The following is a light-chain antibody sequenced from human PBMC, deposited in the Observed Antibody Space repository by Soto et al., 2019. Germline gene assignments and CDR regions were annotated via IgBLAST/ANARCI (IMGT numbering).Light chain of an antibody. CDR3: QQRSNFIT. CDR1: QSVSSY. J-gene: IGKJ5*01. CDR2: DAS. Sequence: EMVMTQSPVSVSVSPVEGGSVSCRASQSVSSYLAWYQQKHGQAPRLLIYDASNRATGIPARFSGSGSGTDFTLTISSLETEDFAVYYCQQRSNFITFGQGTRLEI. V-gene: IGKV3-11*01.